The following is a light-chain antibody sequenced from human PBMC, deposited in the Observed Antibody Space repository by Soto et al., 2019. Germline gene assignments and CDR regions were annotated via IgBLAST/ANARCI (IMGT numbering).Light chain of an antibody. CDR1: QSISSW. CDR3: QQYNSYLIT. J-gene: IGKJ5*01. V-gene: IGKV1-5*03. CDR2: KAS. Sequence: DIQMTQSPSALSASVGDRVTITCRASQSISSWLASYQQKPGKAPKLLIYKASSLESGVPSRFSGSGSGTEFTLTISSLQPDDFATYYCQQYNSYLITFGQGTRLEIK.